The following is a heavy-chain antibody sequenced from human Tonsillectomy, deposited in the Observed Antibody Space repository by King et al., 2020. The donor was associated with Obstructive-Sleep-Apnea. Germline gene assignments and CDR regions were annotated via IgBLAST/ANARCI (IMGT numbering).Heavy chain of an antibody. CDR3: ARIGSGYYSGKYYYGMDV. D-gene: IGHD3-22*01. V-gene: IGHV1-69*04. CDR2: IIPMLGIA. Sequence: VQLVQSGAEVKKPGSSVKVSCKAAGDSFSRFAISWVRQAPGQGLEWMGGIIPMLGIANYGQNLQGRVTITADKSTSTAYMELSSLRSEDTAVYYCARIGSGYYSGKYYYGMDVWGQGTTVTVSS. J-gene: IGHJ6*02. CDR1: GDSFSRFA.